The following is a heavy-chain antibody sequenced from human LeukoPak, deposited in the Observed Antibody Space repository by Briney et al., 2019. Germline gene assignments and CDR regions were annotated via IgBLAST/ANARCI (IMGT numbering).Heavy chain of an antibody. CDR3: ARGHAPHMDYDTSGPPFEGAFDI. Sequence: VASVKVSCKASGYTFTSYDINWVRQATGQGLEWMGWMNPNSGNTGYVQKFQGRVTITMNTSISTAYMELSSLRSEDTAVYFCARGHAPHMDYDTSGPPFEGAFDIWGQGTMVTVSS. D-gene: IGHD3-22*01. CDR2: MNPNSGNT. V-gene: IGHV1-8*03. J-gene: IGHJ3*02. CDR1: GYTFTSYD.